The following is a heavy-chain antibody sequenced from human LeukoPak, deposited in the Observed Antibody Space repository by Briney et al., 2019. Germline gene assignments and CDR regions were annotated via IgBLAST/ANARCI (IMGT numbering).Heavy chain of an antibody. V-gene: IGHV4-31*03. D-gene: IGHD3-10*01. CDR1: ADSLSSGGHY. CDR2: IHHSGRS. Sequence: KTSQTLTLTCTVSADSLSSGGHYWAWIRQFPGKGLESIGFIHHSGRSRHNPSLKDRVAISVDTSRKQFALKLSSVTAADTAMYYCARGGNRFGGFYFDYWGQGIQVIVPS. CDR3: ARGGNRFGGFYFDY. J-gene: IGHJ4*02.